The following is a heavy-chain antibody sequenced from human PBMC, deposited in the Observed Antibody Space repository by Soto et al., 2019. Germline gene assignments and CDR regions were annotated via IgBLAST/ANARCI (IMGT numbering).Heavy chain of an antibody. D-gene: IGHD2-15*01. CDR3: ARGQVVVVAAYYGMDV. V-gene: IGHV4-61*01. J-gene: IGHJ6*02. CDR1: GGSVSSGSYY. Sequence: TSETLSLTCTVSGGSVSSGSYYWSWIRQPPGKGLEWIGYIYYSGSTNYNPSLKSRVTISVDTSKNQFSLKLSSLRSEDTAVYYCARGQVVVVAAYYGMDVWGQGTTVTVSS. CDR2: IYYSGST.